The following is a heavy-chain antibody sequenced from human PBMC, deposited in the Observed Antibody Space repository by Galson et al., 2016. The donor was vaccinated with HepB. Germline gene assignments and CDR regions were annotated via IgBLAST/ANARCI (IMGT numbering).Heavy chain of an antibody. CDR1: GYTFIHYG. V-gene: IGHV1-18*01. J-gene: IGHJ4*02. Sequence: SVKVSCKASGYTFIHYGISWVRQAPGQGLEWMGWISTDNGDINYAQKFQGRLSMTTDTSTSTAYMELRSLRYDDSAVYYCARTAVTGPSFFSFWGQGTLVSVSS. D-gene: IGHD4-17*01. CDR2: ISTDNGDI. CDR3: ARTAVTGPSFFSF.